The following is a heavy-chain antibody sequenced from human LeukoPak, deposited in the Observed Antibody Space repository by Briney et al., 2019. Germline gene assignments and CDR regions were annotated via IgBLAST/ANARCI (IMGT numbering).Heavy chain of an antibody. V-gene: IGHV4-59*01. D-gene: IGHD3-10*01. CDR2: IYYSGST. J-gene: IGHJ4*02. CDR1: GGSISSYY. Sequence: PSETLSLTCTVSGGSISSYYWSWIRQPPGKGLEWIGYIYYSGSTNYNPSLKSRVTISVDTSKNQFSLKLSSVTAADTAVYYCARGRMVRGVIRDFDYWGQGTLVTVSS. CDR3: ARGRMVRGVIRDFDY.